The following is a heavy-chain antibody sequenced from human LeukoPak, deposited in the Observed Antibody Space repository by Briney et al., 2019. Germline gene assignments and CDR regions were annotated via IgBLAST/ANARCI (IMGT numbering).Heavy chain of an antibody. CDR2: ISSSSSYI. CDR1: GFTFSSYS. D-gene: IGHD3-10*01. CDR3: ARDRGSGSYGIFDY. J-gene: IGHJ4*02. V-gene: IGHV3-21*01. Sequence: PGGSLRPSCAASGFTFSSYSMNWVRQAPGKGLEWVSSISSSSSYIYYADSVKCRFTISRDNAKNSLYLQMNSLRAEDTAVYYCARDRGSGSYGIFDYWGQGTLVTVSS.